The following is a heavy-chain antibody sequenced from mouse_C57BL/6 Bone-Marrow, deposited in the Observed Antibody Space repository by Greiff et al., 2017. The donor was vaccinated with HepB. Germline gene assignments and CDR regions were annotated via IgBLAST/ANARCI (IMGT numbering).Heavy chain of an antibody. CDR2: ISSGGDYI. Sequence: EVKVEESGEGLVKPGGSLKLSCAASGFTFSSYAMSWVRQTPEKRLEWVAYISSGGDYIYYADTVKGRFTISRDNARNTLYLQMSSLKSEDTAMYYCTRDPPLYYDYDVGAMDYWGQGTSVTVSS. J-gene: IGHJ4*01. CDR3: TRDPPLYYDYDVGAMDY. CDR1: GFTFSSYA. D-gene: IGHD2-4*01. V-gene: IGHV5-9-1*02.